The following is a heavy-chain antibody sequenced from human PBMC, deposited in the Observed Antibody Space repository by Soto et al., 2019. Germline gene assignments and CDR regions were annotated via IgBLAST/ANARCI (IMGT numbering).Heavy chain of an antibody. Sequence: GASVKVSCKASGYTFTGYYMHWVRQAPGQGLEWMGWINPNSGGTNYAQKFQGWVTMTRDTSISTAYMELSRLRSDDTAVYYCARGRRPSITIFGVVIKDSAYGMDVWGQGTTVTVSS. CDR2: INPNSGGT. CDR1: GYTFTGYY. CDR3: ARGRRPSITIFGVVIKDSAYGMDV. J-gene: IGHJ6*02. D-gene: IGHD3-3*01. V-gene: IGHV1-2*04.